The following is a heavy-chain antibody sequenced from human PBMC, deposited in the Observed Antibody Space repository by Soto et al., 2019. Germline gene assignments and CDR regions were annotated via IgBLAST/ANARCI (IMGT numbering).Heavy chain of an antibody. Sequence: GASVKVSCKASGGTFSSYAISWVRQAPGQGPEWMGGIIPIFGTANYAQKFQGRVTITADESTSTAYMELSSLRSEDTAVYYCASTYGSDHRDAFDIWGQGTMVTVSS. CDR3: ASTYGSDHRDAFDI. CDR2: IIPIFGTA. CDR1: GGTFSSYA. V-gene: IGHV1-69*13. D-gene: IGHD3-10*01. J-gene: IGHJ3*02.